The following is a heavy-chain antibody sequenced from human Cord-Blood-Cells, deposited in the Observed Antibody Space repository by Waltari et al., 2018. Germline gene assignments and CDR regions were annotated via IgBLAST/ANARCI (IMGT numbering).Heavy chain of an antibody. V-gene: IGHV4-39*01. CDR1: GCSISSSSYY. CDR2: IYYSGST. Sequence: QLQLQESGPGLVTPSETLSLTCPVSGCSISSSSYYLGWIRQPPGKGLEWIGSIYYSGSTYYNPSLKSRVTISVDTSKNQFSLKLSSVTAADTAVYYCASSTGDDAFDIWGQGTMVTVSS. D-gene: IGHD7-27*01. J-gene: IGHJ3*02. CDR3: ASSTGDDAFDI.